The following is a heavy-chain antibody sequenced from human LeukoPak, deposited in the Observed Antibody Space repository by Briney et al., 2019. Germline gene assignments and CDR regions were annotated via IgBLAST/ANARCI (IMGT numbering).Heavy chain of an antibody. CDR1: GYTFTGYY. CDR3: ARDHYGSGSYKSYFDS. D-gene: IGHD3-10*01. V-gene: IGHV1-2*02. J-gene: IGHJ4*02. Sequence: ASVKVSCKASGYTFTGYYMHWVRQAPGQGLEWMGWINPNSGGTNYAQKFQGRVTMTRDTSISTAYMELSRLRSDDTAVYYCARDHYGSGSYKSYFDSWGQGTQVTVSS. CDR2: INPNSGGT.